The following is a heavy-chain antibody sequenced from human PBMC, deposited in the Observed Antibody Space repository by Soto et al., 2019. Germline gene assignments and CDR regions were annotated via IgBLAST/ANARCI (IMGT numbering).Heavy chain of an antibody. CDR1: GGSISSGGYY. V-gene: IGHV4-31*03. CDR3: ARDLGPHSSWGFDY. Sequence: SETLSLTCTVSGGSISSGGYYWSWIRQHPGKGLEWIGYLCYSGSTYYNPSLKSRVTISVDTSQNQFSLKLSSVTAADTAVYYCARDLGPHSSWGFDYWGQGTLVTVSS. J-gene: IGHJ4*02. CDR2: LCYSGST. D-gene: IGHD6-13*01.